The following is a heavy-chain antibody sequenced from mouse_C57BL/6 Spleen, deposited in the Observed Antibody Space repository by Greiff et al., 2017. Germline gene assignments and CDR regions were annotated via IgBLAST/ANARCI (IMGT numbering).Heavy chain of an antibody. CDR2: IYPGAGDT. D-gene: IGHD4-1*01. Sequence: VQLQQSGAELVKPGASVKISCKASGYAFSSYWMNWLTQRPGQGLEGIGQIYPGAGDTNYNGKFKGKATLTADKSSSTAYMRLSSLTSEDSAVSFCARDWDYYAMDYWGQGTSVTVSS. V-gene: IGHV1-80*01. CDR3: ARDWDYYAMDY. CDR1: GYAFSSYW. J-gene: IGHJ4*01.